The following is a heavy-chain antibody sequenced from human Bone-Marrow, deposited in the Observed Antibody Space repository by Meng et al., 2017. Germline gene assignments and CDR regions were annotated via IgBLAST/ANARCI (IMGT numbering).Heavy chain of an antibody. Sequence: QVQLHDWGPGLFEPFEPLPLTCGVYGGYFSGYYWSWIRQPPGKGLEWIGEINHSGRTNYNPSLKSRVTISVDTSKNQFSLKLSSVSAADTAVYYCARGRSSGWYRPEYFQHWGQGTLVTVSS. CDR1: GGYFSGYY. CDR3: ARGRSSGWYRPEYFQH. V-gene: IGHV4-34*01. D-gene: IGHD6-19*01. CDR2: INHSGRT. J-gene: IGHJ1*01.